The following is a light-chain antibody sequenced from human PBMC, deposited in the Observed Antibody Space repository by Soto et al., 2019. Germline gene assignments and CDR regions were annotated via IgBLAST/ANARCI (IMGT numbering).Light chain of an antibody. CDR3: QQYKNWPPIT. CDR2: GAS. V-gene: IGKV3-15*01. Sequence: EIVMTQSPFTLSVSPGERATLSCGASQSVRRNLAWYQQKPAQAPRLLVSGASTRATGIPARFSGSGSATEFTPTISSLQSEDFAVYFCQQYKNWPPITFGQGTRLEIK. CDR1: QSVRRN. J-gene: IGKJ5*01.